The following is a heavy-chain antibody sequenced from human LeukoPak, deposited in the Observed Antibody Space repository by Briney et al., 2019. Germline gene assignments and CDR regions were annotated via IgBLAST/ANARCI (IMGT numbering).Heavy chain of an antibody. CDR1: GFTFHDYA. CDR3: ARDCHLYCGGEEAFDI. D-gene: IGHD2-21*01. J-gene: IGHJ3*02. V-gene: IGHV3-43D*04. Sequence: PGGSLRLSCAASGFTFHDYAMHWVRQAPGKGLEWVSLISWDGSSTYYADSVKGRFTISRDNAKNSLYLQMNSLRAEDTAVYYCARDCHLYCGGEEAFDIWGQGTMVTVSS. CDR2: ISWDGSST.